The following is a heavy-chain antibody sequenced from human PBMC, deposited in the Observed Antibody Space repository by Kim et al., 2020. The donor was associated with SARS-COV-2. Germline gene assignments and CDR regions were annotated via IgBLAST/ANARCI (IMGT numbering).Heavy chain of an antibody. V-gene: IGHV4-31*03. CDR2: ISYSGNS. Sequence: SETLSLTCSVSGGSIRSGGKFWAWIRQHPAKGLEWIGYISYSGNSHYSPSLRSRVSISLQTSENQFSLELTSVTAADTAVYYCARVQLLDYCGQGMLVT. J-gene: IGHJ4*02. CDR1: GGSIRSGGKF. CDR3: ARVQLLDY. D-gene: IGHD2-2*01.